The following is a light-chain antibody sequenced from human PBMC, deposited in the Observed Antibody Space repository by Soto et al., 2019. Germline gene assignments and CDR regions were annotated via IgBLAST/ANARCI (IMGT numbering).Light chain of an antibody. V-gene: IGKV3-11*01. CDR2: DAS. CDR1: QSVSSY. CDR3: QQRSSWPPIP. Sequence: VWTQSHINLSLSPGDRATLSCRASQSVSSYLAWYQQKPGQAPRLLIYDASNRATGIPAGFSGGGSGTDFTLTIDNLEPEDFAIYYCQQRSSWPPIPFGQVTRLEI. J-gene: IGKJ5*01.